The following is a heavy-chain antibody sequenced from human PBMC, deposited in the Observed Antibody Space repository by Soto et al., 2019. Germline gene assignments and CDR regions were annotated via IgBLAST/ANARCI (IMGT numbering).Heavy chain of an antibody. J-gene: IGHJ3*02. V-gene: IGHV3-21*01. CDR2: ISSSSSYI. CDR1: GVPFSTYS. CDR3: ARGGMGGATNAFDI. Sequence: GGCLRLACAASGVPFSTYSMNWVRTAPGKGLEWVSSISSSSSYIYYADSVKGRFTISRDNAKNSLYLQMNSLRAEDTAVYYCARGGMGGATNAFDIWGQGTMVTVSS. D-gene: IGHD1-26*01.